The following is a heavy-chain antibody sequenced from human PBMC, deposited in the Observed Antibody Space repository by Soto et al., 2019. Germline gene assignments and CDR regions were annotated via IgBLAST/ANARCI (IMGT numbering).Heavy chain of an antibody. Sequence: QVQLVQSGAEVKKPGASVKVSCKASGYTFTGYYMHWVRQAPGQGLEWMGWINPNSGDTNYAQKFQGWVTMTRDTSISTAYMELSRLRSDDTAVYYCAKGEPSSSWHYWGQGTLVTVSS. CDR3: AKGEPSSSWHY. J-gene: IGHJ4*02. CDR2: INPNSGDT. V-gene: IGHV1-2*04. D-gene: IGHD6-13*01. CDR1: GYTFTGYY.